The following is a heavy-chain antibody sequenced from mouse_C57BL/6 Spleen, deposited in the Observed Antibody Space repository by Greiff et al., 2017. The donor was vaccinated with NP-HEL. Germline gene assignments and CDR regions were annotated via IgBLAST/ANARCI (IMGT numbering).Heavy chain of an antibody. CDR1: GYSITSGYY. CDR2: ISYDGSN. Sequence: EVKLMESGPGLVKPSQSLSLTCSVTGYSITSGYYWNWIRQFPGNKLEWMGYISYDGSNNYNPSLNNRISITRDTSKNQFFLKLNSVTTEDTATYYCARYYDYDGAYWGQGTLVTVSA. V-gene: IGHV3-6*01. D-gene: IGHD2-4*01. J-gene: IGHJ3*01. CDR3: ARYYDYDGAY.